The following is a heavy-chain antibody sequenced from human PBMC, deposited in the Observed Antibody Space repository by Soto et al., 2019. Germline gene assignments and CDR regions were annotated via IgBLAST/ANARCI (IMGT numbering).Heavy chain of an antibody. V-gene: IGHV3-23*01. CDR1: GFTFSSYA. CDR2: ISGSGGST. J-gene: IGHJ4*02. CDR3: AVLLWFGELEWVDY. D-gene: IGHD3-10*01. Sequence: GGSLRLSCAASGFTFSSYAMSWVRQAPGKGLEWVSAISGSGGSTYYADSVKGRFTISRDNSKNTLYLQMNSLRAEDTAVYYCAVLLWFGELEWVDYWGQGTLVTVSS.